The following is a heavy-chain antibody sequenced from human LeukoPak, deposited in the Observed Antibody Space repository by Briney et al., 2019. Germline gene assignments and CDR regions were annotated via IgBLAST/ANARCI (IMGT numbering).Heavy chain of an antibody. Sequence: SETLSLTCTVSGGPISSYYWSWIRQPAGKGLEWIGRIYTSGSTNYNPSLKSRVTMSVDTSKNQFSLKLSSVTAADTAVYYCARIGYSSGWLDYWGQGTLVTVPS. CDR2: IYTSGST. J-gene: IGHJ4*02. V-gene: IGHV4-4*07. CDR3: ARIGYSSGWLDY. CDR1: GGPISSYY. D-gene: IGHD6-19*01.